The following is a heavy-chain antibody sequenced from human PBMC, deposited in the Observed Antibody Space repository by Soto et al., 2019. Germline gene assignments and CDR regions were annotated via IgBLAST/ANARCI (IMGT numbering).Heavy chain of an antibody. V-gene: IGHV1-8*01. Sequence: ASVKVSCKASGYTFITYDINWVRQAPGQGLEWMGWMNPYNGNAGYAQKFQGRVTMARNTSISTAYMELTSLKSNDTAVYFCARRKERSGPHYFDSWGQGTLVTVSS. D-gene: IGHD1-1*01. CDR3: ARRKERSGPHYFDS. CDR2: MNPYNGNA. J-gene: IGHJ4*02. CDR1: GYTFITYD.